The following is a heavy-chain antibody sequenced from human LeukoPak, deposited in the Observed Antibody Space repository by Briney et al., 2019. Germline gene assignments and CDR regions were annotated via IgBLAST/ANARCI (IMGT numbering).Heavy chain of an antibody. CDR1: GFTFSSYS. Sequence: GGSLRLSCAASGFTFSSYSMNWVRQAPGKGLEWVSSISSSSYIYYADSVKGRFTISRDNAKNSLYLQMNSLRAEDTAVYYCARDVTSGWDFDYWGQGTLVTVSS. CDR2: ISSSSYI. V-gene: IGHV3-21*01. CDR3: ARDVTSGWDFDY. D-gene: IGHD6-19*01. J-gene: IGHJ4*02.